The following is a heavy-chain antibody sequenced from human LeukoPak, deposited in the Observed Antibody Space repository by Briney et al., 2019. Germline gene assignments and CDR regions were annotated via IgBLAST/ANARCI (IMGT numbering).Heavy chain of an antibody. D-gene: IGHD2-15*01. CDR3: ASGAPGLSYCSGGSCYTAPYYYYYGMDV. J-gene: IGHJ6*04. CDR1: GGTFSSYA. CDR2: IIPIFGTA. V-gene: IGHV1-69*13. Sequence: SVKVSCRASGGTFSSYAISWVRQAPGQGLEWMGGIIPIFGTANYAQKFQGRVTITADESTSTAYMELSSLRSEDTAVYYCASGAPGLSYCSGGSCYTAPYYYYYGMDVWGKGTTVTVSS.